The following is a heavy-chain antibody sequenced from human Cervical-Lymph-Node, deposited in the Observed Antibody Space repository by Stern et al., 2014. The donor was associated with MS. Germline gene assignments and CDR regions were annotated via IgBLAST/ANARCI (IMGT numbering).Heavy chain of an antibody. V-gene: IGHV2-70*15. CDR3: TRVTPNVVFDY. D-gene: IGHD2-15*01. CDR1: GFSLNTGGMY. J-gene: IGHJ4*02. Sequence: QVTLQESGPALVRPTQTLTLTCTFSGFSLNTGGMYVSWIRQPPGKALEWLARIDWNDGKNYSTSLRTRLTISKDTSKNQVVLTMTNMDPVDTATYFCTRVTPNVVFDYWGQGILVTVSS. CDR2: IDWNDGK.